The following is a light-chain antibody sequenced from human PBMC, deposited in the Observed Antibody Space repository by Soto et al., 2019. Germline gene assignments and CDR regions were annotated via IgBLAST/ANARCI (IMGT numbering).Light chain of an antibody. CDR3: QQRSNWPPKYT. CDR1: PSVSSN. V-gene: IGKV3-11*01. Sequence: EIVLTQSPATLSLSPGERATLSCRASPSVSSNLAWYQQKRGQAPRLLIYDASNRATGIPARFSASGSGTDFTLTISSLEPEDFAVYYGQQRSNWPPKYTFGQGTKLEIK. CDR2: DAS. J-gene: IGKJ2*01.